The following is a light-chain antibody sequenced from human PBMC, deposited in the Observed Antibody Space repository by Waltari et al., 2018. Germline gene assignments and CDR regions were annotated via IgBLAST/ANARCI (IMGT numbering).Light chain of an antibody. V-gene: IGLV8-61*01. Sequence: QTVVTQEPSLSVSPGETVTLTCALSSGPLSSTSYPSWYPQSPGQAPRTLVYKTNSRSSGVPDRFSGSVLGNKAALTSTGAQADDESDYCCVIYMGSGIWVFGGGTKLTVL. CDR3: VIYMGSGIWV. CDR2: KTN. CDR1: SGPLSSTSY. J-gene: IGLJ3*02.